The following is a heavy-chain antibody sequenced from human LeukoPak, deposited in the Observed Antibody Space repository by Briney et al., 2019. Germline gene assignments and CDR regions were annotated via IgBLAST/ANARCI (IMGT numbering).Heavy chain of an antibody. CDR3: ARGKSSGWQRHYFDY. CDR1: GGSISSSNW. D-gene: IGHD6-19*01. Sequence: SETLSLTCAVSGGSISSSNWWSWVRQPPGKGLEWIGEIYHSGSTNYNPSLKSRVTISVDKSKNQFSLKLSSVTAADTAVYYCARGKSSGWQRHYFDYWGQGTLVTVSS. J-gene: IGHJ4*02. V-gene: IGHV4-4*02. CDR2: IYHSGST.